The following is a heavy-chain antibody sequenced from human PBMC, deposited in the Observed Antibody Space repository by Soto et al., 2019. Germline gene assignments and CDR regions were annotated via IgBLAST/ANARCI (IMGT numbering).Heavy chain of an antibody. D-gene: IGHD6-25*01. CDR2: IYYRGST. J-gene: IGHJ6*02. V-gene: IGHV4-39*01. Sequence: QLQLQESGPGLVKPSETLSLTCTVSGCSISTSSHYWGWIRQSPGKGLQWLGNIYYRGSTYYTPSRKSRLTLSVDTSNNQFSLKLSSVTAADTAVYGCARIAAADRYVYYGMDVWGQGTTVNVS. CDR1: GCSISTSSHY. CDR3: ARIAAADRYVYYGMDV.